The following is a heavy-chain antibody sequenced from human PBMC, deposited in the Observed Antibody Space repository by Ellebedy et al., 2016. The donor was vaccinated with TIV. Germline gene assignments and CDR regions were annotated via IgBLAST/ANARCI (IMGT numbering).Heavy chain of an antibody. Sequence: GESLKISCAASGFTFLDYAMTWVRQAPGKGLEWGSTFSGSGGGTYYADSVKGRFTISRDNAQDTLFLQMNSLRAEDTAVYFCSRGWSTPDSWGQGTLVIVSS. J-gene: IGHJ4*02. CDR2: FSGSGGGT. CDR1: GFTFLDYA. V-gene: IGHV3-23*01. D-gene: IGHD2-15*01. CDR3: SRGWSTPDS.